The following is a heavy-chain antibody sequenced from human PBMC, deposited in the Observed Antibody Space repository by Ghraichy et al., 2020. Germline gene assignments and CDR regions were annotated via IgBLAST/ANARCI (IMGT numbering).Heavy chain of an antibody. CDR2: ISGSGSNT. CDR3: ASSSSGWYNFDN. D-gene: IGHD6-19*01. CDR1: GFTFSSYA. Sequence: GGSLRLSCAASGFTFSSYAMSWVRQAPGKGLEWVSSISGSGSNTYYADSVEGRFTISRDDSKNTLYLQMNSLRADDTAVYYCASSSSGWYNFDNWGQGTLVTVSS. J-gene: IGHJ4*02. V-gene: IGHV3-23*01.